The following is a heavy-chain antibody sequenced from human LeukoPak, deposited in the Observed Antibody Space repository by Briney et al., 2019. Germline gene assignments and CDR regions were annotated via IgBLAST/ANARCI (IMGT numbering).Heavy chain of an antibody. Sequence: GGSLRLSCAASGFTFSSYGMHWVRQAPGKGLQWVAFIRYDGSNKYYADSVKGRFTISRDNSKNTLYLQMNSLRAEDTAVYYCAKDGYGGNSGSDYWGQGTLVTVSS. J-gene: IGHJ4*02. CDR1: GFTFSSYG. D-gene: IGHD4-23*01. V-gene: IGHV3-30*02. CDR2: IRYDGSNK. CDR3: AKDGYGGNSGSDY.